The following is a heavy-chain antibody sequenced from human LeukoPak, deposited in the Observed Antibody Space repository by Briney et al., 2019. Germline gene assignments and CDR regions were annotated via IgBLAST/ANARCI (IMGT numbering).Heavy chain of an antibody. D-gene: IGHD2-15*01. CDR2: IYPGDSDT. CDR1: GYSFTSYW. CDR3: ASLSYCSGGSCYSSDYFDY. V-gene: IGHV5-51*01. J-gene: IGHJ4*02. Sequence: KGGESLKISCKGSGYSFTSYWIGWVRQMPGKGLEWMGIIYPGDSDTRYSPSFQGQVTISADKSISTAYLQWSSLKASDTATYYCASLSYCSGGSCYSSDYFDYWGQGTLVTVSS.